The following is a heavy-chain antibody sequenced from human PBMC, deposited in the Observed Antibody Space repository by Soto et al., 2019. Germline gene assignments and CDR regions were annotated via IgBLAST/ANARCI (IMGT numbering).Heavy chain of an antibody. CDR2: ISYDGSNK. J-gene: IGHJ6*02. D-gene: IGHD1-26*01. V-gene: IGHV3-30-3*01. CDR1: GFTFSSYA. Sequence: QVQLVESGGGVVQPGRSLRLSCAASGFTFSSYAMHWVRQAPGKGLEWVAVISYDGSNKYYADSVKGRFTISRDNSKNTLYLQMNSLRAEDTAVYYCARVGEYYYYGMDVWGQGTTVTFSS. CDR3: ARVGEYYYYGMDV.